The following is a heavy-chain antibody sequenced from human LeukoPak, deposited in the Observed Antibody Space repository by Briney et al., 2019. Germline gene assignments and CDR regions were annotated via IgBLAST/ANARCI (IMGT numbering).Heavy chain of an antibody. CDR2: IIPIFGAA. D-gene: IGHD2-21*02. CDR1: GGTFSSYA. V-gene: IGHV1-69*05. Sequence: SVKVSCKASGGTFSSYAISWVRQAPGQGLEWMGRIIPIFGAANYAQKFQGRVTITTDESTSTAYMELSSLRSEDTAVYYCARGVCGGDCSPGRGYYYYYYMDVWGKGTTVTVSS. CDR3: ARGVCGGDCSPGRGYYYYYYMDV. J-gene: IGHJ6*03.